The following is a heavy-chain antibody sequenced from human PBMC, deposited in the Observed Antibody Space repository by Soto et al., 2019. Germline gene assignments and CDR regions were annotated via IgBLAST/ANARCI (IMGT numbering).Heavy chain of an antibody. D-gene: IGHD2-15*01. Sequence: QVQLQGSGPGLVKPSQTLSLTCTVSGGSISSGGYYWSWIRQHPGKGLEWIGYIYYSGSTYYNPSLKSRVTISVDTSKNQFSLKLSSVTAADTAVYYCARAVVVVSNWFDPWGQGTLVTVSS. V-gene: IGHV4-31*03. CDR2: IYYSGST. CDR1: GGSISSGGYY. CDR3: ARAVVVVSNWFDP. J-gene: IGHJ5*02.